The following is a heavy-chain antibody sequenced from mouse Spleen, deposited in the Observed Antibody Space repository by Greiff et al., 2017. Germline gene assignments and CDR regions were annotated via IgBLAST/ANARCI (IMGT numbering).Heavy chain of an antibody. CDR2: ISSGGSYT. CDR1: GFTFSSYG. Sequence: EVHLVESGGDLVKPGGSLKLSCAASGFTFSSYGMSWVRQTPDKRLEWVATISSGGSYTYYPDSVKGRFTISRDNAKNTLYLQMSSLKSEDTAMYYCARHGANSWFAYWGQGTLVTVSA. J-gene: IGHJ3*01. D-gene: IGHD3-1*01. V-gene: IGHV5-6*01. CDR3: ARHGANSWFAY.